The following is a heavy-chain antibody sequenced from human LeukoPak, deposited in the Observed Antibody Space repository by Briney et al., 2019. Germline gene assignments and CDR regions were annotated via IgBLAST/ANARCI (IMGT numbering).Heavy chain of an antibody. V-gene: IGHV3-74*01. CDR1: GFTFSSYW. CDR3: AREYRSSSGRVFDC. J-gene: IGHJ4*02. Sequence: GGSLRLSCAASGFTFSSYWMHWVRHPPGKGLVWVSRISTDGSSTTYADSVKGRFTVSRDSAKNTLYLQMNSLRAEDTAVYYCAREYRSSSGRVFDCWGQGTPVTVSS. CDR2: ISTDGSST. D-gene: IGHD6-6*01.